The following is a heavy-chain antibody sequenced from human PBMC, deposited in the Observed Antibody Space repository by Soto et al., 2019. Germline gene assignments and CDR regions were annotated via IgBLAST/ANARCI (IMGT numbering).Heavy chain of an antibody. CDR3: XXXRMEDGXXXFDY. J-gene: IGHJ4*02. Sequence: QVQLVQSGAEVKKPGSSVKVSCKASGGTFSSYAISXXRQAXGQGLEWMGGIIPIFGTANYAQKFQGRVTITADXXXXXXXXXXXXXXXXXXXXXXXXXXRMEDGXXXFDYWGQGTLVTVSS. V-gene: IGHV1-69*12. CDR1: GGTFSSYA. CDR2: IIPIFGTA. D-gene: IGHD1-1*01.